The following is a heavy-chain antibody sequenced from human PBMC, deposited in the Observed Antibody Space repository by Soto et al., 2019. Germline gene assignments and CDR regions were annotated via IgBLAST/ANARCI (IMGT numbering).Heavy chain of an antibody. D-gene: IGHD1-1*01. V-gene: IGHV3-11*01. CDR3: ARDPLNWNDDAPTYACDI. CDR1: GFTFSDYY. Sequence: QVQLVESGGGLVKPGGSLRLSCAASGFTFSDYYMSWIRQAPWKGLEWVSYISSSGSTIYYADSVKGRFTISRDNAKNSLYLQKNSLRAEDTAVYYCARDPLNWNDDAPTYACDIGGQGTMVTVSS. J-gene: IGHJ3*02. CDR2: ISSSGSTI.